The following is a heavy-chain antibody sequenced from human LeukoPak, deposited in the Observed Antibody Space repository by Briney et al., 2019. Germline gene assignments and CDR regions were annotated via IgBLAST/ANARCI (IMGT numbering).Heavy chain of an antibody. CDR2: ISGSGAST. CDR3: ASGIQLWSWFDY. CDR1: GFTFSSYG. J-gene: IGHJ4*02. V-gene: IGHV3-23*01. Sequence: GGSLRLSCAASGFTFSSYGMSWVRQAPGKGLEWVSAISGSGASTYYADSVKGRFTISRDNSKNTLYLHMNSLRAEDTAIYYCASGIQLWSWFDYWGQGTLVTVSS. D-gene: IGHD5-18*01.